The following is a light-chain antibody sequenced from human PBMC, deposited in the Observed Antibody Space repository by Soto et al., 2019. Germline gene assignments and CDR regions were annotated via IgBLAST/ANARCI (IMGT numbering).Light chain of an antibody. CDR3: AAWDDSLNAVV. Sequence: QSVLTQPPSASGTPGQRVTISCSGGSSNIGSNTVNWYQQLPGTAPNLLIYSNNQRPSGVPDRSSGSKSGTSASLAISGLQSEDEADYYCAAWDDSLNAVVFGGGTKVTVL. CDR1: SSNIGSNT. J-gene: IGLJ2*01. V-gene: IGLV1-44*01. CDR2: SNN.